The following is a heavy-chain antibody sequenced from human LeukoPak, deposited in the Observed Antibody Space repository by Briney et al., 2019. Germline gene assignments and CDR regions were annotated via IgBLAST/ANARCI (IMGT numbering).Heavy chain of an antibody. Sequence: KASETLSLTCTVSGGSISSHYWSWIRQPPGKGLEWIGYIYNSGSTNYNPSLKSRVTISVDTSKNQFSLKLSSVTAADTAVYYCARRPGVGSGSYPFDYWGQGTLVTVSS. J-gene: IGHJ4*02. CDR1: GGSISSHY. V-gene: IGHV4-59*11. CDR2: IYNSGST. D-gene: IGHD3-10*01. CDR3: ARRPGVGSGSYPFDY.